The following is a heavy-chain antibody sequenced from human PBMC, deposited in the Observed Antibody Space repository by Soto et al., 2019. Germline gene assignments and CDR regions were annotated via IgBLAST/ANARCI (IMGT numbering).Heavy chain of an antibody. J-gene: IGHJ6*02. CDR1: GFTFRSHG. Sequence: QVQLVESGGGVVQPGRSLRLSCAASGFTFRSHGMHWVRQAPGKGLEWVAVIWFDGSKKYYADSVKGRFTISRDDSKNRLDLQMNRLRAEDTAVYYCARAGAATYGMDVWGQGTTVTVSS. D-gene: IGHD6-25*01. CDR3: ARAGAATYGMDV. V-gene: IGHV3-33*01. CDR2: IWFDGSKK.